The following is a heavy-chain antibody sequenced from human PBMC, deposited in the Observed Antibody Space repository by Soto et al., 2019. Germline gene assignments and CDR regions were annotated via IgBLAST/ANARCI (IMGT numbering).Heavy chain of an antibody. CDR1: GGSISSGDYY. CDR2: IYYSGGT. V-gene: IGHV4-30-4*01. Sequence: QVQLQESGPGLVKPSQTLSLTCTVSGGSISSGDYYWSWIRQPPGKGLEWIGYIYYSGGTYYNPSLKSRVTISVHSSKTQCSPKLSSVTAADTPVYYCARNYCTNRVCSPFDYWGQGTLVTVSS. CDR3: ARNYCTNRVCSPFDY. D-gene: IGHD2-8*01. J-gene: IGHJ4*02.